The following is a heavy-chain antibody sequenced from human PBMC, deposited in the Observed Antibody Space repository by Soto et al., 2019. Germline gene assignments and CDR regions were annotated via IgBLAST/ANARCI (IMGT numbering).Heavy chain of an antibody. Sequence: PSETLSLTXTVSGGSINSNNYYWAWIRQPPGKGLAWIASIYYDGSTYYNPSLKSRVSISVDTSKNHFSLKLSSATAADTAVYYCAKVVVSATRHTDFDSWGQGTLVTVSS. D-gene: IGHD2-15*01. J-gene: IGHJ4*02. V-gene: IGHV4-39*02. CDR1: GGSINSNNYY. CDR3: AKVVVSATRHTDFDS. CDR2: IYYDGST.